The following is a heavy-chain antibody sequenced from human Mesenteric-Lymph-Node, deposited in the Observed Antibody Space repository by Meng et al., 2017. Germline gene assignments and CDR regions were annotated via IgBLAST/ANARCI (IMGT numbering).Heavy chain of an antibody. CDR1: EFTFSTYW. Sequence: GESLKISCAASEFTFSTYWMSWVRQAPGKGLEWVADISQDEGQKRYVDSVKGRFTISRDNSKNTLYLQMNSLRAEDTAVYYRARDRFDSGYDFDYWGQGTLVTVPQ. CDR3: ARDRFDSGYDFDY. V-gene: IGHV3-7*01. D-gene: IGHD5-12*01. CDR2: ISQDEGQK. J-gene: IGHJ4*02.